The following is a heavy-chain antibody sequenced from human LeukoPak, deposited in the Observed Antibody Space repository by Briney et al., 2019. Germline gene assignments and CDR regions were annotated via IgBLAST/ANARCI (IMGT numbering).Heavy chain of an antibody. V-gene: IGHV3-23*01. CDR3: AKDSSYSSQSYGMDV. J-gene: IGHJ6*02. CDR1: GLTFNNYA. Sequence: GGSLRLSCAASGLTFNNYAMSWVRQAPGKGLEWVSGITGSGRTTYYADSVKGRFTISRDNSKNTLYLQMNSLRAEDTAVYYCAKDSSYSSQSYGMDVWGQGTTVTVSS. CDR2: ITGSGRTT. D-gene: IGHD4-11*01.